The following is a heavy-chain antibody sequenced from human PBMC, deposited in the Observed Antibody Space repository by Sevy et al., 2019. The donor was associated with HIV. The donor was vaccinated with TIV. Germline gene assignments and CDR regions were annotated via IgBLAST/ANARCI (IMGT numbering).Heavy chain of an antibody. CDR1: GGTFSSYA. J-gene: IGHJ6*03. CDR2: IIPIFGTA. CDR3: ARERRTYVDTAMEGYYYYHYMDV. D-gene: IGHD5-18*01. V-gene: IGHV1-69*13. Sequence: ASVKVSCKASGGTFSSYAISWVRQAPGQGLEWMGGIIPIFGTANYAQKFQGRVTITADESTSTAYMELSSLRSEDTAVYYCARERRTYVDTAMEGYYYYHYMDVWGKGTTVTVSS.